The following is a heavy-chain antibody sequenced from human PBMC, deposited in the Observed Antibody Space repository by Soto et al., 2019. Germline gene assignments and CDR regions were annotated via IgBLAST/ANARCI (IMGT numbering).Heavy chain of an antibody. CDR2: ISAYNGNT. D-gene: IGHD3-3*01. Sequence: ASVKVSCKASGYTFTSYGISWVRQAPGQGLEWMGWISAYNGNTNYAQKLQGRVTMTTDTSTSTAYMELRSLRSDDTAVYYCARADTYYDFWSGYYLGAFGIWGQGTMVTVSS. J-gene: IGHJ3*02. V-gene: IGHV1-18*01. CDR1: GYTFTSYG. CDR3: ARADTYYDFWSGYYLGAFGI.